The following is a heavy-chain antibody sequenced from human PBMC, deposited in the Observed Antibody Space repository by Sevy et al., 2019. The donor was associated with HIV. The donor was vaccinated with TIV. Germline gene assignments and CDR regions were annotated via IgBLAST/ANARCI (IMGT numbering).Heavy chain of an antibody. J-gene: IGHJ4*02. Sequence: GGSLRLSCAASGFTFSSYSMNWVHQAPGKELEWVSSIRSSSSYIYYADSVKGRFTISRDNAKNSLYLQMNSLRAEDTAVYYCARDPPSSSWPYYFDYWGQGTLVTVSS. CDR1: GFTFSSYS. D-gene: IGHD6-13*01. CDR3: ARDPPSSSWPYYFDY. CDR2: IRSSSSYI. V-gene: IGHV3-21*01.